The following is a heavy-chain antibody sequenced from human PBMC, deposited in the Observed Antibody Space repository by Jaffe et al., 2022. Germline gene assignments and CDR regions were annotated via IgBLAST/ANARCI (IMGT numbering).Heavy chain of an antibody. J-gene: IGHJ3*02. CDR2: INPSGGST. Sequence: QVQLVQSGAEVKKPGASVKVSCKASGYTFTSYYMHWVRQAPGQGLEWMGIINPSGGSTSYAQKFQGRVTMTRDTSTSTVYMELSSLRSEDTAVYYCAREDGYYGSGRGAFDIWGQGTMVTVSS. CDR3: AREDGYYGSGRGAFDI. CDR1: GYTFTSYY. V-gene: IGHV1-46*01. D-gene: IGHD3-10*01.